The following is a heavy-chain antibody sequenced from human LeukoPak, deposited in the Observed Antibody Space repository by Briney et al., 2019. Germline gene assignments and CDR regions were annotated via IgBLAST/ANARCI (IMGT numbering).Heavy chain of an antibody. V-gene: IGHV4-34*01. J-gene: IGHJ4*02. Sequence: PSETLSLTCAVYGGSFSGYYWSWIRQPPGKGLEWIGEINHSGSTNYNPSLKSRVTISVDTSKNQFSLKLSSVTAADTAVYYCARGGILTGYPIDYWGQGTLVTVSS. CDR1: GGSFSGYY. D-gene: IGHD3-9*01. CDR2: INHSGST. CDR3: ARGGILTGYPIDY.